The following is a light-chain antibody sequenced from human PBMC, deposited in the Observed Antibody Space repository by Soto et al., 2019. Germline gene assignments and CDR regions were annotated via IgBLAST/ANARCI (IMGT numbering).Light chain of an antibody. Sequence: QSALTQPASVSGSPGQSITISCTGASSDVGAYNYVSWYQQHPGKAPKLMIFDVSNRPSGVSNRFSASKSGNTASLTISGLQAEDEADYYCSSYTSSSTVVFGGETKLTVL. CDR3: SSYTSSSTVV. J-gene: IGLJ2*01. CDR2: DVS. V-gene: IGLV2-14*01. CDR1: SSDVGAYNY.